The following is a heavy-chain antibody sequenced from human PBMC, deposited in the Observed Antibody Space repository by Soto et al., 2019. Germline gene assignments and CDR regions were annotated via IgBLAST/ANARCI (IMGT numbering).Heavy chain of an antibody. CDR1: GGSISSSTNYY. CDR3: ARHRGCSGGSCYEVDYYYYYMDV. V-gene: IGHV4-34*01. Sequence: SETLSLTCAVYGGSISSSTNYYWSWIRQPPGKGLEWIGEMSHSGGTHFNPSLRSRVTISVDTSKNQFSLKLSSVTAADTAVYYCARHRGCSGGSCYEVDYYYYYMDVWGKGTTVTVSS. J-gene: IGHJ6*03. CDR2: MSHSGGT. D-gene: IGHD2-15*01.